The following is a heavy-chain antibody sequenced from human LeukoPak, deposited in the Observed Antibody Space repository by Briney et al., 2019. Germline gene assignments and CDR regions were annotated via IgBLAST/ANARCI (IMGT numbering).Heavy chain of an antibody. CDR2: IIPIFGTA. CDR1: GGTFSNYA. D-gene: IGHD1-20*01. Sequence: ASVKVSCKASGGTFSNYAISWVRQAPGQGLEWMGGIIPIFGTANYAQKFQGRVTITADESTRTAYMELSSLRSEDTAVYYCAGDPTRYNWNDVGTPEVDYWGQGTLVTVSS. J-gene: IGHJ4*02. V-gene: IGHV1-69*13. CDR3: AGDPTRYNWNDVGTPEVDY.